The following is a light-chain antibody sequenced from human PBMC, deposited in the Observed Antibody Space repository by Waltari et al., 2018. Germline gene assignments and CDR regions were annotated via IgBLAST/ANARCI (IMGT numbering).Light chain of an antibody. CDR3: QQSYSAPFT. J-gene: IGKJ3*01. CDR1: QSISNY. V-gene: IGKV1-39*01. Sequence: DIQMTPSPSSLSASVGDRVTITCRASQSISNYLNWFQQKPGKAPELLIYAASSLPSGVPSRFSGSGSGTDFTLTISSLQPEDFATYYCQQSYSAPFTFGPGTKVDIE. CDR2: AAS.